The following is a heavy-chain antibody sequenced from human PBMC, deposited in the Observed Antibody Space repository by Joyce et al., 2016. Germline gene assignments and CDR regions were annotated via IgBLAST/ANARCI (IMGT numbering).Heavy chain of an antibody. Sequence: EVQLVDSGGGLVQPGGSLRLSCVASGFTFSSYSFNWVRQAPGKGLEWISYIRTGSGDSYYADSVKGRFSISRDNAENSLYLQMNSLRDEDTAVYYCARDHNYGLDFWGQGTLVTVSS. J-gene: IGHJ4*02. CDR1: GFTFSSYS. CDR2: IRTGSGDS. V-gene: IGHV3-48*02. CDR3: ARDHNYGLDF. D-gene: IGHD5-18*01.